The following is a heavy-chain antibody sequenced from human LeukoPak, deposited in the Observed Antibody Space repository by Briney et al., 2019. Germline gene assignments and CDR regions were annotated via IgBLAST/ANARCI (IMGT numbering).Heavy chain of an antibody. CDR1: GGSISSSSYY. J-gene: IGHJ3*02. D-gene: IGHD2-15*01. CDR2: IYYSGST. CDR3: ARLVGSLRAFDI. Sequence: PSETLSLTCTVSGGSISSSSYYWGWIRQPPGKGLEWIGSIYYSGSTYYNPSLKSRVTISVDTSKNQFSLKLSSVTAADTAVYYCARLVGSLRAFDIWGQGTMVTVSS. V-gene: IGHV4-39*01.